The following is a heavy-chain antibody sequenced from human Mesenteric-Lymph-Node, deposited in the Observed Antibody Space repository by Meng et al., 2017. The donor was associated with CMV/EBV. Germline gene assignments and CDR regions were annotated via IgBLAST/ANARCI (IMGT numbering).Heavy chain of an antibody. D-gene: IGHD3-16*01. J-gene: IGHJ4*02. CDR1: GFTFSSYA. Sequence: GGSLRLSCAASGFTFSSYAMNWVRQAPGKGLEWVSVIYSGASSTDYADSVKGRFTISRDNSKNTLYLQMSSLRVEDTAVYYCAKGRGGDWGQGTLVTVS. V-gene: IGHV3-23*03. CDR2: IYSGASST. CDR3: AKGRGGD.